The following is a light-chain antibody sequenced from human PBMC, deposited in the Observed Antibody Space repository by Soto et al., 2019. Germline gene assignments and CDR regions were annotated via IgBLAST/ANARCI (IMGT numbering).Light chain of an antibody. J-gene: IGLJ2*01. CDR1: SSNIGTNY. Sequence: QSVLTQPPSASGTPGQRVTLSCSGSSSNIGTNYVYWYQQLPGTAPKLLIYRNNQRPSGVPDRFSGSKSGTSASLAISGLRSEDETDYYCATWDDSLYGVVFGGGTKLTVL. CDR2: RNN. V-gene: IGLV1-47*01. CDR3: ATWDDSLYGVV.